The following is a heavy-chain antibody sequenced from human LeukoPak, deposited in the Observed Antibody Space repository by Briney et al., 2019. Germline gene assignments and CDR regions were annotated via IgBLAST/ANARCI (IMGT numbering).Heavy chain of an antibody. V-gene: IGHV3-21*01. CDR2: ISSSSSYI. CDR3: ARDPGSGIQLWFFWY. J-gene: IGHJ4*02. CDR1: GFTFSSYS. Sequence: GGSLRLSCAASGFTFSSYSMNWVRQAPGKGLEWVSSISSSSSYIYYADSVKGRFTISRDNAKNSLYLQMNSLRAEDTAVYYCARDPGSGIQLWFFWYWGQGTLVTVSS. D-gene: IGHD5-18*01.